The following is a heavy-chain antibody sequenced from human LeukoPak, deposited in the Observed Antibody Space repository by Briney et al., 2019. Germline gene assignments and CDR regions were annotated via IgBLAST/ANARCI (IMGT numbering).Heavy chain of an antibody. V-gene: IGHV3-74*01. CDR2: INEDASTI. Sequence: GGSLRLSCAASGFTFSRYWMHWVRQVPGKEFEWVARINEDASTITYADSVKGRFTISRDNAKNTLYLQMNGLRAEDTAVYYCARDLILVWTPGDDFDHWGQGTLVTVSS. CDR3: ARDLILVWTPGDDFDH. CDR1: GFTFSRYW. D-gene: IGHD3-16*01. J-gene: IGHJ4*02.